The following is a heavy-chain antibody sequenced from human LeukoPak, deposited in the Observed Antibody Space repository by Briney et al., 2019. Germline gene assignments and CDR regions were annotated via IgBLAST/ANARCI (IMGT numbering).Heavy chain of an antibody. CDR1: GGTFSSYA. CDR3: ASSSGWYVPDAFDI. D-gene: IGHD6-19*01. J-gene: IGHJ3*02. V-gene: IGHV1-18*01. CDR2: ISAYNGNT. Sequence: PAASVKVSCKASGGTFSSYAISWVRQAPGQGLEWMGWISAYNGNTNYAQKLQGRVTMTTDTSTSTAYMELRSLRSDDTAVYYCASSSGWYVPDAFDIWGQGTMVTVSS.